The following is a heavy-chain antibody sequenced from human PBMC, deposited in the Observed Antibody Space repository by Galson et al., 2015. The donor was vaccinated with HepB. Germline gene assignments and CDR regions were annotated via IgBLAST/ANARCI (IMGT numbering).Heavy chain of an antibody. CDR2: TYYRSKFYN. CDR1: GDSVSNNGVA. CDR3: AYGVDV. V-gene: IGHV6-1*01. J-gene: IGHJ6*02. Sequence: CAISGDSVSNNGVAWNWIRQSPSRGLEWLGRTYYRSKFYNDYAESVKSRITINPDTSRNQVSLQLEYVTPEDTAVYYCAYGVDVWGQGTTGTVSS.